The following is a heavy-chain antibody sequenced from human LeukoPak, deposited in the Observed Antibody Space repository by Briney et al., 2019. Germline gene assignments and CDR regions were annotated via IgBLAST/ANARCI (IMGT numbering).Heavy chain of an antibody. D-gene: IGHD2-15*01. J-gene: IGHJ3*02. CDR1: GGSISSYY. CDR3: ARRLLSCSGGSCYYNAFDI. V-gene: IGHV4-59*08. Sequence: SETLSLTCTVSGGSISSYYWSWIRQPPGKGLEWIGYIYYSGSTNYNPSLKSRVTISVDTSKNQFSLKLSSVTAADTAVYYCARRLLSCSGGSCYYNAFDIWGQGTMVTVSS. CDR2: IYYSGST.